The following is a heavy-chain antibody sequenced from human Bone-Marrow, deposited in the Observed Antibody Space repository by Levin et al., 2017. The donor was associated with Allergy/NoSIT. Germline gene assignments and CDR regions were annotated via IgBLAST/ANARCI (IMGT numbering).Heavy chain of an antibody. CDR3: ARVVVYRLRVITFGGVSPGGVMDV. CDR2: ISYDGSNK. Sequence: PGGSLRLSCAASGFTFSSYAMHWVRQAPGKGLEWVAVISYDGSNKYYADSVKGRFTISRDNSKNTLYLQMNSLRAEDTAVYYCARVVVYRLRVITFGGVSPGGVMDVWGQGTTVTVSS. D-gene: IGHD3-16*01. J-gene: IGHJ6*02. V-gene: IGHV3-30-3*01. CDR1: GFTFSSYA.